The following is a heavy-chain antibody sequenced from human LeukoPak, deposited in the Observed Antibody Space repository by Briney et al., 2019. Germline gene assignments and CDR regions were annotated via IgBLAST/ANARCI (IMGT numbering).Heavy chain of an antibody. CDR1: GSIFTSYW. J-gene: IGHJ5*02. V-gene: IGHV5-51*01. CDR3: ARRDLTECSGGSYCSSNWFDH. Sequence: GEALQISCKGSGSIFTSYWIGWGRQLPGKGVEWMGIIYAGDSETRYSPSFQGHVTISADKSISTAYLQWSSLKASDTAMYYCARRDLTECSGGSYCSSNWFDHWGQGTLVTVSS. D-gene: IGHD2-15*01. CDR2: IYAGDSET.